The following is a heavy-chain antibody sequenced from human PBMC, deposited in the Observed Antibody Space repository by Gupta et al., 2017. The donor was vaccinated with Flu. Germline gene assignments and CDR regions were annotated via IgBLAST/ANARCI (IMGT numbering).Heavy chain of an antibody. CDR2: ISSSSSYI. Sequence: EVQLVESGGGLVKPGGSLRLSCAASGFTFSSYSMNWVRQAPGKGLEWVSSISSSSSYIYYADSVKGRFTISRDNAKNSLYLQMNSLIAEDTAVYYCARDDYCSGGSCYSGTEYFQHWGQGTLVTVSS. V-gene: IGHV3-21*01. CDR1: GFTFSSYS. D-gene: IGHD2-15*01. J-gene: IGHJ1*01. CDR3: ARDDYCSGGSCYSGTEYFQH.